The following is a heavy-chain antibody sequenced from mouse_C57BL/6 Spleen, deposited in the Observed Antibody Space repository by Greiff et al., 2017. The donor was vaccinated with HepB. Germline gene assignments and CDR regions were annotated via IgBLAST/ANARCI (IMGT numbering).Heavy chain of an antibody. V-gene: IGHV2-9*01. D-gene: IGHD2-4*01. J-gene: IGHJ4*01. CDR2: IWGGGST. Sequence: VQLKESGPGLVAPSPRLSITCTVSGFSFTSYGVDWVRQPPGKGLEWLGVIWGGGSTNYNSALMSRLSISKDNSKSQVFLKMNSLQTDDTAMYYCAKHRGDYDYDDEAFYAMDYWGQGTSVTVSS. CDR1: GFSFTSYG. CDR3: AKHRGDYDYDDEAFYAMDY.